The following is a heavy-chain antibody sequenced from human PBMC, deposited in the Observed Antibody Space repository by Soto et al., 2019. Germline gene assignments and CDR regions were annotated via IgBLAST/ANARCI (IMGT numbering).Heavy chain of an antibody. CDR3: AKDGDYEYFDY. V-gene: IGHV3-23*01. D-gene: IGHD3-22*01. Sequence: PGGSLRLSCAASGFSFSSYTMNWVRQAPGKGLEWVSSINNNSGRKYYAESVKGRFTISRDNSKNTLFLQMNSLKAEDTAVYFCAKDGDYEYFDYWGQGTQVTVSS. CDR1: GFSFSSYT. CDR2: INNNSGRK. J-gene: IGHJ4*02.